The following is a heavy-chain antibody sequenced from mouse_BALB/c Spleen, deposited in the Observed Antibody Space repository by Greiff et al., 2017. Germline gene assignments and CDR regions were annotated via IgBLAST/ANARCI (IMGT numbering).Heavy chain of an antibody. Sequence: VQLKESGAELVRSGASVKLSCTASGFNIKDYYMHWVKQRPEQGLEWIGWIDPENGDTEYAPKFQGKATMTADTSSNTAYLQLSSLTSEDTAVYYCNAGGRLSIYDGYGGFAYWGQGTLVTVSA. CDR3: NAGGRLSIYDGYGGFAY. CDR1: GFNIKDYY. D-gene: IGHD2-3*01. CDR2: IDPENGDT. J-gene: IGHJ3*01. V-gene: IGHV14-4*02.